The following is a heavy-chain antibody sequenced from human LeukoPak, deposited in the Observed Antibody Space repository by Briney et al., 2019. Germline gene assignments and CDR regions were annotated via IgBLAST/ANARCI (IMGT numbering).Heavy chain of an antibody. V-gene: IGHV3-33*08. CDR1: GFTFSSYG. J-gene: IGHJ4*02. CDR2: IWYDGSNK. CDR3: ARGHIHKDDILTGYDY. D-gene: IGHD3-9*01. Sequence: QPGGSLRLSCAASGFTFSSYGMHWVRQAPGKGLEWVAVIWYDGSNKYYADSVKGRFTISRDNSKNTLYLQMNSLRAEDTAVYYCARGHIHKDDILTGYDYWGQGTLVTVSS.